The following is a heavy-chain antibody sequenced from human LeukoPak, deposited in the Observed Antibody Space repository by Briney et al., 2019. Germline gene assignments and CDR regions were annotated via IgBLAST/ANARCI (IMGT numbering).Heavy chain of an antibody. J-gene: IGHJ6*03. D-gene: IGHD3-3*01. CDR2: IYYSGST. Sequence: SETLSLTCAVYGGSFSAYYWSWIRQPPGKGLEWIGYIYYSGSTNYNPSLKSRVTISVDTSKNQFSLKLSSVTAADTAVYYCAGTFTIFGVAAYYYYMDVWGKGTTVTVSS. V-gene: IGHV4-59*01. CDR1: GGSFSAYY. CDR3: AGTFTIFGVAAYYYYMDV.